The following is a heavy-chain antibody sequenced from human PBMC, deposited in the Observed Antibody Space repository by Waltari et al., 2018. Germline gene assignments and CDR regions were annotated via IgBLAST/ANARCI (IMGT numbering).Heavy chain of an antibody. CDR3: ASAHGAYDSSGYWQNWFDP. Sequence: QVQLVQSGAEVKKPGSSVKVSCKASGGTFSSYAISWVRQAPGQGLEWMGRLIPILGTANYAQKFQGRVTITADKSTSTAYMELSSLRSEDTAVYYCASAHGAYDSSGYWQNWFDPWGQGTLVTVSS. CDR1: GGTFSSYA. V-gene: IGHV1-69*08. J-gene: IGHJ5*02. D-gene: IGHD3-22*01. CDR2: LIPILGTA.